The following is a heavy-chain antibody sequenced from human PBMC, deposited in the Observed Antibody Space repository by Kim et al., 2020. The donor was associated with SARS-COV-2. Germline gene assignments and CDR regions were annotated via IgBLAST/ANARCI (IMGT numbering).Heavy chain of an antibody. D-gene: IGHD3-10*01. Sequence: GGSLRLSCAASGFTFSDYYMSWIRQAPGKGLEWVSYISSSSSYTNYADSVKGRFTISRDNAKNSLYLQMNSLRAEDTAVYYCARVYITMVRGSFSDYGMDVWGQGTTVTVSS. V-gene: IGHV3-11*06. CDR2: ISSSSSYT. J-gene: IGHJ6*02. CDR1: GFTFSDYY. CDR3: ARVYITMVRGSFSDYGMDV.